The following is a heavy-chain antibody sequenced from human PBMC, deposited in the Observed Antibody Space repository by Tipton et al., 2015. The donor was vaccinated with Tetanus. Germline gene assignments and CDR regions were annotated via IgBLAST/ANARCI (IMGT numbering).Heavy chain of an antibody. CDR3: ARDRGQQFVSDWFDP. Sequence: TLSLTCTVSGGSINSPDYSWGWIRQPPGKGLEWIGYIYQSGSPSYNPSLATRVTITADKSKNQFSLNLRSVTAADTAVYYCARDRGQQFVSDWFDPRGQGTLVTVSS. CDR1: GGSINSPDYS. CDR2: IYQSGSP. D-gene: IGHD6-6*01. V-gene: IGHV4-30-2*01. J-gene: IGHJ5*02.